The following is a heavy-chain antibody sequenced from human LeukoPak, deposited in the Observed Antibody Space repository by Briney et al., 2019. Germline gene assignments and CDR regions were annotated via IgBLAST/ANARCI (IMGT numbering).Heavy chain of an antibody. V-gene: IGHV4-59*01. D-gene: IGHD5-12*01. J-gene: IGHJ6*03. Sequence: SETLSLTCTVSGGSISSYYWSWIRQPPGKGLEWIGYIYYSGSTNYNPSLKSRVTISVDTSKNQFSLKLSSVTAADTAVYYCVRLAPYYYYYMDVWSKGTTVTVSS. CDR2: IYYSGST. CDR1: GGSISSYY. CDR3: VRLAPYYYYYMDV.